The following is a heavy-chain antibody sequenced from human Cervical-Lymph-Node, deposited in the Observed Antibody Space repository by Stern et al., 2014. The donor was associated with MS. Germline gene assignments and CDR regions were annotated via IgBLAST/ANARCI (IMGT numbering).Heavy chain of an antibody. D-gene: IGHD2-8*01. J-gene: IGHJ4*02. V-gene: IGHV2-5*02. Sequence: QVTLRESGPTLVRPTQTLSLTCTFSGFSLTLTGEAVAWIRQPPGKALEWLALIYWDDDKVYSPSLKNRIALTKDTSKHQVVFTMNNMDPMDTATYYCARRGSPNHGGYYFDYWGQGILVTVSS. CDR1: GFSLTLTGEA. CDR3: ARRGSPNHGGYYFDY. CDR2: IYWDDDK.